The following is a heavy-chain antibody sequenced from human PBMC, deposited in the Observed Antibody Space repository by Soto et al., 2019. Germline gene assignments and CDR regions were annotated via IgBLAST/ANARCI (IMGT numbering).Heavy chain of an antibody. V-gene: IGHV4-30-4*01. J-gene: IGHJ4*02. CDR1: GGSISSGDYY. CDR2: IYYSGST. D-gene: IGHD5-12*01. CDR3: ARNQGSSGPLIPFDY. Sequence: SETLSLTCTVSGGSISSGDYYWSWIRQPPGKGLEWIGYIYYSGSTYYNPSLKSRVTISVDTSKNQFSLKLGSVTAADTALYYCARNQGSSGPLIPFDYWGQGALVTVSS.